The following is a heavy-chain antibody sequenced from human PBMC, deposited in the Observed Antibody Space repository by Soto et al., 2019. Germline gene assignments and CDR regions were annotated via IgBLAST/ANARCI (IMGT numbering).Heavy chain of an antibody. CDR1: GFTFSDSF. CDR3: ARDLFEVRYSSGPPRAAFDI. CDR2: INRKSTYT. D-gene: IGHD3-22*01. V-gene: IGHV3-11*06. J-gene: IGHJ3*02. Sequence: GGSLRLSCGASGFTFSDSFMSWIRQAPGKGLEFGSYINRKSTYTSYADSVKGRFTISRDNSKNTLYLQMNSLRAEDTAVYYCARDLFEVRYSSGPPRAAFDIWGQGTMVTVSS.